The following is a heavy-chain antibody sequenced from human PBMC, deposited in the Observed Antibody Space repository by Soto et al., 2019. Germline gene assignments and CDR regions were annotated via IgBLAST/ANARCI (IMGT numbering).Heavy chain of an antibody. CDR2: ISYDGSKK. J-gene: IGHJ6*02. CDR3: AKGVSGSPMPLYGMDV. CDR1: GFTFSDYG. Sequence: QVQVVESGGGVVQPGRSLRLSCAASGFTFSDYGMHWVRQAPGKGLEWVAVISYDGSKKYYTDSVKGRFTISRDKSKSTVYLQMSSLRAEDTAVYFCAKGVSGSPMPLYGMDVWGQGTTVTVSS. V-gene: IGHV3-30*18. D-gene: IGHD1-26*01.